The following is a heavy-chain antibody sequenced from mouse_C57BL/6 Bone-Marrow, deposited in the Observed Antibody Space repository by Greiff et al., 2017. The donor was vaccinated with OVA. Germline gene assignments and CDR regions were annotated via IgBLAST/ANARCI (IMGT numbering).Heavy chain of an antibody. J-gene: IGHJ1*03. CDR3: AREPLGRWYFDV. D-gene: IGHD4-1*01. CDR2: SRNKANDYTT. V-gene: IGHV7-1*01. CDR1: GFTFSDFY. Sequence: EVQVVESGGGLVQSGRSLRLSCATSGFTFSDFYMEWVRQAPGKGLEWIAASRNKANDYTTEYSASVKGRFIVSRDTSQSILYLQMNALRAEDTAIYYCAREPLGRWYFDVWGTETTGTVSS.